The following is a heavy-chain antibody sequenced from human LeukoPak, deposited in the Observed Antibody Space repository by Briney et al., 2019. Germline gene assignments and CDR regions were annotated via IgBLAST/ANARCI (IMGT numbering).Heavy chain of an antibody. Sequence: SETLSLTCAVSGGSISSGGYSWSWIRQPPGKGLEWIGYIYYSGSTYYNPSLKSRVTISVDTSKNQFSLKLSSVTAADTAVYYCARILRLGELSSHYFDYWGQGTLVTVSS. CDR2: IYYSGST. V-gene: IGHV4-30-4*07. CDR1: GGSISSGGYS. CDR3: ARILRLGELSSHYFDY. J-gene: IGHJ4*02. D-gene: IGHD3-16*02.